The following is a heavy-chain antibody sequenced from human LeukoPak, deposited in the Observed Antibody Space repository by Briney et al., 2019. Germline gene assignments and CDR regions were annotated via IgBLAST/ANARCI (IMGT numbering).Heavy chain of an antibody. CDR2: INHSGST. D-gene: IGHD3-22*01. Sequence: PSETQSLTCAVYGGSFSGYYWSWIRQPPGKGLEWIGEINHSGSTNYSPSLKSRATISVDTSKNQFSLKLSSVTAADTAVYYCARRRIGYSGFDYWGQGTLVTVSS. CDR3: ARRRIGYSGFDY. J-gene: IGHJ4*02. CDR1: GGSFSGYY. V-gene: IGHV4-34*01.